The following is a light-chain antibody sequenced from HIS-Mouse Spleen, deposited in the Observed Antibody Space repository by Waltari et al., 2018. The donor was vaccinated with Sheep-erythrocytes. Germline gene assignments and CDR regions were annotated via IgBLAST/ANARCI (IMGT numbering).Light chain of an antibody. J-gene: IGLJ3*02. CDR2: DVS. Sequence: QSALTQPRSVSGSPGQSVTISCTGTSSDVGGYNHVSWYQQHPGKAPKLMIYDVSKRPSGVPDRFSGSKSGNTASLTISGLQAEDEADYYCCSYAGSNNWVFGGGTKLTVL. CDR3: CSYAGSNNWV. CDR1: SSDVGGYNH. V-gene: IGLV2-11*01.